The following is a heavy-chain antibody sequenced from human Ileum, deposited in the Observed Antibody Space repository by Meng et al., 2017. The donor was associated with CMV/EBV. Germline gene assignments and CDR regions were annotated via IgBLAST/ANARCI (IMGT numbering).Heavy chain of an antibody. V-gene: IGHV1-2*02. J-gene: IGHJ4*02. D-gene: IGHD2-2*01. CDR1: GYTFTGYY. Sequence: ASVKVSCTASGYTFTGYYMHWVRQAPGQGLEWMGWINANSGGTNYAQKFQGRVTMTRDTSITTAYMELSSLRSDDTAVYHCARPYCSSTSCNDFFDYWGQGTLVTVSS. CDR3: ARPYCSSTSCNDFFDY. CDR2: INANSGGT.